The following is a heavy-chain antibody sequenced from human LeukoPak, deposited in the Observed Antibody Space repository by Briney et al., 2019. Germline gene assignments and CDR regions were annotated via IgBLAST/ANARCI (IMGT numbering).Heavy chain of an antibody. CDR1: GASISNSAYY. CDR3: ARLFFVIDT. V-gene: IGHV4-39*02. CDR2: VHYSGST. D-gene: IGHD3-3*01. J-gene: IGHJ5*02. Sequence: PSETLSLTCTVSGASISNSAYYWLWIRQPLGEGLECIGTVHYSGSTFYNPSLKSRVNISVATSKNHFSLQLSSVTAADTAVYYCARLFFVIDTWGQGTLVTVSS.